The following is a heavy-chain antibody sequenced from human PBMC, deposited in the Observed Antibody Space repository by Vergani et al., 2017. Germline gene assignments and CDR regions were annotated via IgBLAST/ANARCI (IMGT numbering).Heavy chain of an antibody. CDR1: GFTSRYYG. V-gene: IGHV3-30*03. CDR3: ATKSCGTPGCQIGYFRE. J-gene: IGHJ1*01. CDR2: ISYDGTQK. D-gene: IGHD1-1*01. Sequence: QVHLVESGGGVLQPGRSLRLSCVVSGFTSRYYGMHWVLQAPGKGLEWVAVISYDGTQKYYADSVKGRFTISRDNSKSTLYLQMNSLRTEDTAVYYCATKSCGTPGCQIGYFREWGQGTLVTVSS.